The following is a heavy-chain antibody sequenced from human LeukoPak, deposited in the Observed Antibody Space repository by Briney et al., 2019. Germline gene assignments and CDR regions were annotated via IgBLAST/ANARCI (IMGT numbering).Heavy chain of an antibody. CDR2: IYYSGST. CDR3: ARGYYDSSGYSDWYFDL. V-gene: IGHV4-59*01. D-gene: IGHD3-22*01. J-gene: IGHJ2*01. CDR1: GGSISSYY. Sequence: SETLSLTCTVSGGSISSYYWSWIRQPPGKGLEWIGCIYYSGSTNYNPSLKSRVTISVDTSKNQFSLKLSSVTAADTAVYYCARGYYDSSGYSDWYFDLWGRGTLVTVSS.